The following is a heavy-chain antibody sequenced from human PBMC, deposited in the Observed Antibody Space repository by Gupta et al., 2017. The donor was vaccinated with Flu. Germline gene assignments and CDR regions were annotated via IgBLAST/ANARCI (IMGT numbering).Heavy chain of an antibody. J-gene: IGHJ4*02. CDR2: ISCSGGST. CDR3: AKEPTVTTGWGY. V-gene: IGHV3-23*01. D-gene: IGHD4-17*01. Sequence: EVQLLESGGGLVQPGGSLRLSCAASGFTFSSYAMSWVRQAPGKGLEWVSAISCSGGSTYYADSVKGRFTISRENSKNTLYLQMNSLRAEDTAVYYCAKEPTVTTGWGYWGQGTLVTVSS. CDR1: GFTFSSYA.